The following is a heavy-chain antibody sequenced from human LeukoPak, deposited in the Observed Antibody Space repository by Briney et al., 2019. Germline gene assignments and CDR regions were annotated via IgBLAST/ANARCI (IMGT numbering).Heavy chain of an antibody. CDR3: AREDVVLVDAVRYYYYGMDV. V-gene: IGHV1-46*01. J-gene: IGHJ6*02. D-gene: IGHD2-8*01. CDR2: INPSGGST. Sequence: ASVTVSCKASGYNFISYYMHWVRQAPGQGLEWMGIINPSGGSTSYAQKFQDRVTMTRDTSTSTVYMELSSLKSEDTAVYYCAREDVVLVDAVRYYYYGMDVLGQGTTVTVSS. CDR1: GYNFISYY.